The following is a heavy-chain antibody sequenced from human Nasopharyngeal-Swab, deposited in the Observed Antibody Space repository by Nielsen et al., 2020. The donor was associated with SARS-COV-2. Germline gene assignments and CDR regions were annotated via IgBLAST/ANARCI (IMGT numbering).Heavy chain of an antibody. J-gene: IGHJ4*02. CDR1: GFTFNNYA. Sequence: GESLKISCAASGFTFNNYAMHWVRQAPGKGLEWVAVLSYDGSRTYYADSVKGRSTISRDNSKNTLYLEMNSLRAEDTAVYYCARGGGGGSGYYFDFWGQGTLVTVSS. D-gene: IGHD2-15*01. CDR2: LSYDGSRT. CDR3: ARGGGGGSGYYFDF. V-gene: IGHV3-30*04.